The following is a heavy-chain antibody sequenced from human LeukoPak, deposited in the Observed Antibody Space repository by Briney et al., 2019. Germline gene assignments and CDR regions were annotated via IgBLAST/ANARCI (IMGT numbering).Heavy chain of an antibody. V-gene: IGHV1-69*13. D-gene: IGHD2-2*01. CDR1: GCTFSRYA. Sequence: SVKVSCKASGCTFSRYAISWVRQAPGQGLEWMGGIIPIFGTSNYAQKLQGRVTITADESTSTAYMELSSLRSEDTAVYSCAGSTVTRLAEYFQHWGQGTLVTVSS. CDR2: IIPIFGTS. CDR3: AGSTVTRLAEYFQH. J-gene: IGHJ1*01.